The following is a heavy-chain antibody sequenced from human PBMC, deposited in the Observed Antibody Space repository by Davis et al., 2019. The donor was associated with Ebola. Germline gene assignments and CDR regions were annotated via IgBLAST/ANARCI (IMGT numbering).Heavy chain of an antibody. V-gene: IGHV3-21*01. Sequence: GESLKISCAASGFTFSGNAITWVRQAPGKGLEWVSSISSSSSYIYYADSVKGRFTISRDNAKHSLYLQMNSLRAEDTAVYYCARGGWLVAAKSLARWGQGTLVTVSS. CDR3: ARGGWLVAAKSLAR. CDR1: GFTFSGNA. J-gene: IGHJ4*02. CDR2: ISSSSSYI. D-gene: IGHD2-15*01.